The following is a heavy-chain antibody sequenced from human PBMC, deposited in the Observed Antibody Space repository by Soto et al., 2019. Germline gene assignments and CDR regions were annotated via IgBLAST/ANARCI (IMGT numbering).Heavy chain of an antibody. CDR1: GFTFSSYS. CDR2: TRNKANSYTT. CDR3: ARVRYSSGWSLDS. Sequence: GGSLRLSCAASGFTFSSYSMDWVRQAPGKGLEWVGRTRNKANSYTTEYAASVKGRFTVSRDESKNSLYLQMNSLKTEDTAVYYCARVRYSSGWSLDSWGQGTLVTVSS. J-gene: IGHJ4*02. D-gene: IGHD6-19*01. V-gene: IGHV3-72*01.